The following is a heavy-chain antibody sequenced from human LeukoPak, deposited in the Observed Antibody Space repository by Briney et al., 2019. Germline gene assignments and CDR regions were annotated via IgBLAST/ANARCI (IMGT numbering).Heavy chain of an antibody. CDR3: ARGSLRGYSYVYYFDY. J-gene: IGHJ4*02. Sequence: PSETLSLTCTVSGGSISSSSYYWGWIRQPPGKGLEWIGSIYYSGSTYYNPSLKSRVTISVDTSKNQFSLKLSSVTAADTAVYYCARGSLRGYSYVYYFDYRGQGTLVTVSS. V-gene: IGHV4-39*07. CDR1: GGSISSSSYY. CDR2: IYYSGST. D-gene: IGHD5-18*01.